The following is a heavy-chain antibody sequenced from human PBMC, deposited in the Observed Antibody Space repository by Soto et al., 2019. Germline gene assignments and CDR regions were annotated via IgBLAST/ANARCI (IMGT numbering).Heavy chain of an antibody. J-gene: IGHJ5*02. CDR2: INPYNGNT. CDR1: GYTFTRHG. V-gene: IGHV1-2*02. Sequence: ASVKVSCKASGYTFTRHGINWVRQAPGQGLEWLGWINPYNGNTNYAQKFQGRVTMTRDTSISTAYMELSGLRSDDTAVYYCARDLYYHGSPYRAFDPWGQGTLVTVSS. CDR3: ARDLYYHGSPYRAFDP. D-gene: IGHD3-10*01.